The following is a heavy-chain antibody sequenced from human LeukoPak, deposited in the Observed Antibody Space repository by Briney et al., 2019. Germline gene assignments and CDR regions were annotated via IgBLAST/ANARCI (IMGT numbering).Heavy chain of an antibody. J-gene: IGHJ4*02. V-gene: IGHV1-18*01. CDR2: ISAYNDNT. CDR3: ARLYDSSDYYYPNDY. D-gene: IGHD3-22*01. Sequence: GASVTVSCKASGYTFTSYGINWVRQAPGQGLEWMGWISAYNDNTNYALRLQGRVTMTTDTSAATAYMELRSLRSDDTAVYYCARLYDSSDYYYPNDYWGQGTLVTVSS. CDR1: GYTFTSYG.